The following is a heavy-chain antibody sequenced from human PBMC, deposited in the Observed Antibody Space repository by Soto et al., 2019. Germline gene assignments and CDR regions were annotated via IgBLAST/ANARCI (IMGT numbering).Heavy chain of an antibody. D-gene: IGHD3-3*01. V-gene: IGHV3-74*01. Sequence: PGGSLRLSCAASGFTFSSYWMHWVRQAPGKGLVWVSRINSDGSSTSYADSVKGRFTISRDNAKNTLYLQMNSLRAEDTAVYYCARDTPGRVYYDFWSGYYPTFDPWGQGTLVTVSS. CDR2: INSDGSST. J-gene: IGHJ5*02. CDR3: ARDTPGRVYYDFWSGYYPTFDP. CDR1: GFTFSSYW.